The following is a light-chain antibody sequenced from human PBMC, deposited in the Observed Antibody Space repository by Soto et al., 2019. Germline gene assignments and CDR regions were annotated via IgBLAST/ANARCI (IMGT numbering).Light chain of an antibody. Sequence: EIVMTQSPSTLSVSTGERATLSCRASQSVSSSLAWYQQKPGQAPRLLIYGASTRATGIPARFSGSGSGTEFTLTISSLQSEDFAVYYCQQYNNWPPLYTFGQGTKVDIK. V-gene: IGKV3-15*01. CDR1: QSVSSS. CDR2: GAS. J-gene: IGKJ2*01. CDR3: QQYNNWPPLYT.